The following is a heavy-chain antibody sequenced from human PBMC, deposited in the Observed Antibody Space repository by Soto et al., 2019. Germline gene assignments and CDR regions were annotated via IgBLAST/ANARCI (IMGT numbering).Heavy chain of an antibody. V-gene: IGHV1-3*01. CDR2: INAGNGNT. J-gene: IGHJ5*02. CDR1: GYTFPSYA. D-gene: IGHD6-19*01. CDR3: ARGVAGPLHWFDP. Sequence: QVQLVQSGAEVKKPGASVKVSCKASGYTFPSYAMHWVRQAPGQRLEWMGWINAGNGNTKYSQKFQGRVTITRDTSASTAYMELSSLRSEDTAVYYCARGVAGPLHWFDPWGQGTLVTVSS.